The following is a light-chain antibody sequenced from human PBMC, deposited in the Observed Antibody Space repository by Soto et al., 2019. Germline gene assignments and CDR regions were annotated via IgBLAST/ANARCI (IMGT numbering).Light chain of an antibody. J-gene: IGKJ4*01. V-gene: IGKV1-9*01. CDR3: QQIYNYPLT. CDR2: TAS. Sequence: DLQWTQYPSFMSASFGERFPITGLASQGISTYLVWYQHKTGKSNNLLIYTASTLQSGVPSRFTGSGSGTEFTITISSLQTEDFANYYCQQIYNYPLTVGGGTKVEIK. CDR1: QGISTY.